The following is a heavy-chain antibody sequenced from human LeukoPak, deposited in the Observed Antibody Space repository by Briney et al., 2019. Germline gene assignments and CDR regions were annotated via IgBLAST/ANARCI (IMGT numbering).Heavy chain of an antibody. D-gene: IGHD3-16*02. CDR1: GFIFSSYG. J-gene: IGHJ5*02. CDR2: IWYDGSNK. CDR3: ARGRYDYVWGSYRLPPNWFDP. V-gene: IGHV3-33*01. Sequence: GGSLRLSCAASGFIFSSYGMHWVRQAPGKGLEWVAVIWYDGSNKYYADSVKGRFTISRDNSKNTLYLQMNSLRAEDTAVYYCARGRYDYVWGSYRLPPNWFDPWGQGTLVTVSS.